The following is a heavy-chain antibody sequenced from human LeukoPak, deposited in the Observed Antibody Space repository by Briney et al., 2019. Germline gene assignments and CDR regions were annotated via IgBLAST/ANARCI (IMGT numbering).Heavy chain of an antibody. J-gene: IGHJ4*02. CDR1: GFTFTSSA. Sequence: GASVKVSFKASGFTFTSSALQWVRQARGQRLEWIGWIVVGSGNTNYAQKFQERVTITRDMSTSTAYMELSSLRSEDTAVYYCAAAFTVTSLYYFDYWGRGTLVTVSS. V-gene: IGHV1-58*01. CDR3: AAAFTVTSLYYFDY. CDR2: IVVGSGNT. D-gene: IGHD4-11*01.